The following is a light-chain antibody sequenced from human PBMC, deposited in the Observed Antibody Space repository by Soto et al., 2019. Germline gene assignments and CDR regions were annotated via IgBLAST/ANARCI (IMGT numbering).Light chain of an antibody. Sequence: QSALTQPASVSGSPGQSITISCTGTSSDVGGYNYVSWYQQHPGKAPKLMIYEVSNRPSGVSNRFSGSKSGNTASLTISGLQAEDEGDYYCSSYRSSSTPDVFGTGTKLTVL. J-gene: IGLJ1*01. CDR2: EVS. CDR1: SSDVGGYNY. CDR3: SSYRSSSTPDV. V-gene: IGLV2-14*01.